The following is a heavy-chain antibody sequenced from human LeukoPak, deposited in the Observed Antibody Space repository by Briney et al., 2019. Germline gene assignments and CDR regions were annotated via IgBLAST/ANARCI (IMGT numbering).Heavy chain of an antibody. CDR2: INPNSGGT. J-gene: IGHJ4*02. Sequence: GASVKVSCKASGYTFTGYYMHWLRQAPGQGLEWMGRINPNSGGTNYAQKFQGRVTMTRDTSISTAYMELSRLRSDDTAVYYCARDAYDYVWGSYRYDYWGQGTLVTVSS. CDR3: ARDAYDYVWGSYRYDY. CDR1: GYTFTGYY. V-gene: IGHV1-2*06. D-gene: IGHD3-16*02.